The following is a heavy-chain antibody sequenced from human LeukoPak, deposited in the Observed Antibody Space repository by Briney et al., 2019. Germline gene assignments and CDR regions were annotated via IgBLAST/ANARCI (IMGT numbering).Heavy chain of an antibody. CDR1: GFTFKNYG. D-gene: IGHD1-14*01. J-gene: IGHJ5*02. Sequence: GGSLRLSCAASGFTFKNYGMSWVRQAPGKGLEWVSAICTSGDCTYYGDSVKGRFTISRDDSKNTAYLQMNSLRAEDTAVYYCAKKYNTGLDPWGQGTLVTVSS. CDR3: AKKYNTGLDP. CDR2: ICTSGDCT. V-gene: IGHV3-23*01.